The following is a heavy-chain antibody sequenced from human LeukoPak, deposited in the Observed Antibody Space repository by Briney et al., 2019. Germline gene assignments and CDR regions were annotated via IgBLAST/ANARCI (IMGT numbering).Heavy chain of an antibody. J-gene: IGHJ4*02. CDR3: ARGPPTGILVFDC. Sequence: EASVKVSCKASGYTFTSYGISWVRQAPGQGLEWMGWISAYNGNTNYAQKFQGGVTMTTDTSTSTAYMELRSLRSEDTAVYYCARGPPTGILVFDCWGQGTLVTVSS. V-gene: IGHV1-18*01. D-gene: IGHD1-14*01. CDR1: GYTFTSYG. CDR2: ISAYNGNT.